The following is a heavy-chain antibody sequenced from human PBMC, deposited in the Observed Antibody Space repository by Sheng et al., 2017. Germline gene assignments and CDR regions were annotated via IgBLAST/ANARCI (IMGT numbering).Heavy chain of an antibody. J-gene: IGHJ6*02. D-gene: IGHD5-18*01. Sequence: QVQLQQWGAGLLKPSETLSLTCAVYGGSFSGYYWSWIRQPPGKGLEWIGEINHSGSTNYNPSLKSRVTISVDTSKNQFSLKLSSVTAADTAVYYCARLQLWSRYYYYGMDVWGQGTTVTVSS. V-gene: IGHV4-34*01. CDR2: INHSGST. CDR3: ARLQLWSRYYYYGMDV. CDR1: GGSFSGYY.